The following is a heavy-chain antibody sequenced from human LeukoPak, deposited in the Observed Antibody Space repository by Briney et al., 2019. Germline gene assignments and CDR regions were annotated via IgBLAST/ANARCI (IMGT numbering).Heavy chain of an antibody. CDR1: GGSISSSSYY. CDR3: ARGPVITMIVVVIAGCAFDI. Sequence: SETLSLTCTVSGGSISSSSYYWGWIRQPPGKGLEWIGSIYYSGSTYYNPSLKSRVTISVDTSKNQFSLKLSSVTAADTAVYYCARGPVITMIVVVIAGCAFDIWGQGTMVTVSS. D-gene: IGHD3-22*01. V-gene: IGHV4-39*07. J-gene: IGHJ3*02. CDR2: IYYSGST.